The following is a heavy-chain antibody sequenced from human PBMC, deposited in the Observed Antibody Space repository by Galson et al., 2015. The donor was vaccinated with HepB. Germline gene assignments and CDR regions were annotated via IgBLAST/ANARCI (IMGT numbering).Heavy chain of an antibody. Sequence: SLRLSCAASGFTFSSYWMSWVRQAPGKGLEWVANIKQDGSEKYYVDSVKGRFTISRDNAKNSLYLQMNSLRAEDTAVYYCASLEGVRQLVGDYYGKDVWGQGTTVTVSS. CDR1: GFTFSSYW. CDR2: IKQDGSEK. J-gene: IGHJ6*02. D-gene: IGHD6-13*01. CDR3: ASLEGVRQLVGDYYGKDV. V-gene: IGHV3-7*03.